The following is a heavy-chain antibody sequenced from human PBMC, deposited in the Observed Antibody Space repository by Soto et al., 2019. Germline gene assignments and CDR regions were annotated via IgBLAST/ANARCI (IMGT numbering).Heavy chain of an antibody. Sequence: SETLSLTCTVSCGSISSGGYYWSWIRQHPGKGLEWIGYIYYSGSTYYNPSLKSRVTISVDTSKNQFSLKLSSVTAADTAVYYCARGRVEGYYDSSGYYFGYWGQGALVTVSS. CDR1: CGSISSGGYY. J-gene: IGHJ4*02. CDR2: IYYSGST. V-gene: IGHV4-31*03. CDR3: ARGRVEGYYDSSGYYFGY. D-gene: IGHD3-22*01.